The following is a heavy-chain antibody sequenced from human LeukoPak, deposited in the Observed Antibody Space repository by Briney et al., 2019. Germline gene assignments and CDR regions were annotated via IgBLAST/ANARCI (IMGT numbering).Heavy chain of an antibody. V-gene: IGHV3-23*01. CDR3: AKDGSSSGYPYYMDV. Sequence: GGSLRLSCEVSGFTFSTYAMSWVRQAPGKGLEWVSVISGSGGSTYYADSVKGRFTISRDNSKNTLYLQMNSLRAEDTAVYYCAKDGSSSGYPYYMDVWGKGTTVTVSS. D-gene: IGHD5-12*01. CDR1: GFTFSTYA. J-gene: IGHJ6*03. CDR2: ISGSGGST.